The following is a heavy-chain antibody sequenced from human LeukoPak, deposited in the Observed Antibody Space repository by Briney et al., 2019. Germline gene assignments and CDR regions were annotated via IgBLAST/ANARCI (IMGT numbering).Heavy chain of an antibody. CDR2: INHSGST. CDR3: ARHIKGYPYYYYYMDV. V-gene: IGHV4-38-2*02. D-gene: IGHD2-15*01. CDR1: GYSISSGYY. J-gene: IGHJ6*03. Sequence: SETLSLTCTVSGYSISSGYYWSWIRQPPGKGLEWIGEINHSGSTNYNPSLKSRVTISVDTSKNQFSLKLSSVTAADTAVYYCARHIKGYPYYYYYMDVWGKGTTVTISS.